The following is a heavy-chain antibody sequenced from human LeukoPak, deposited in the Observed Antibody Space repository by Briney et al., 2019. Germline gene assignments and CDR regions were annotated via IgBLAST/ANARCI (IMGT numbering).Heavy chain of an antibody. Sequence: GGSLRLSCAASGFTFSSYSMNWVRQAPGKGLEWVSSISSSSSYIYYADSVKGRFTISRDNAKNSLYLQMNSLRAEDTAVYYCARGTAMVTGWFDPRGQGTLVTVSS. CDR3: ARGTAMVTGWFDP. J-gene: IGHJ5*02. CDR2: ISSSSSYI. D-gene: IGHD5-18*01. CDR1: GFTFSSYS. V-gene: IGHV3-21*01.